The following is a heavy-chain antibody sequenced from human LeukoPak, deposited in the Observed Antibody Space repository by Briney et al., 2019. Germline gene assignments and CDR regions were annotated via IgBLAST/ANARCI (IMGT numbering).Heavy chain of an antibody. D-gene: IGHD1-1*01. Sequence: GGSLRLSCAASGFTFSSYAMRWVRQAPGKGLEWISYISGSGSTIYYADSVKGRFTIFRDNAKRSLYLQMDSLRAEDAAVYFCAREGDDLNWFDPWGQGTLVTVSS. CDR3: AREGDDLNWFDP. J-gene: IGHJ5*02. CDR1: GFTFSSYA. CDR2: ISGSGSTI. V-gene: IGHV3-48*04.